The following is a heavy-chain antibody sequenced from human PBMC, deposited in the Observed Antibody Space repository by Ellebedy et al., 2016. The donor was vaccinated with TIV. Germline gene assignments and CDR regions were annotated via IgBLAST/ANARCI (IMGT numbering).Heavy chain of an antibody. CDR2: FSGSATIT. CDR3: ARANNGGNSCFDY. Sequence: GESLKISCAASGFTFGSYGMAWVRQAPGKGLEWVSTFSGSATITYADSVKGRFTISRDNSKSTLYLQMNTLRVEDTAVYYCARANNGGNSCFDYWGQGILVTVSS. CDR1: GFTFGSYG. J-gene: IGHJ4*02. D-gene: IGHD4-23*01. V-gene: IGHV3-23*01.